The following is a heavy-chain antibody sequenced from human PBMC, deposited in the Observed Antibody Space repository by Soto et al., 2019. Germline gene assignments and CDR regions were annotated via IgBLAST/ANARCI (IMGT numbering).Heavy chain of an antibody. CDR2: IIPIFGTA. Sequence: SVKVSCKASGSTFSSYAISWVRQAPGEGLEWMGGIIPIFGTANYAQKFRGRVTITADESTSTAYMELSSLRSEDTAVYYCARDGSSGWYLNWFDPWGHGTRVTVPS. J-gene: IGHJ5*02. CDR1: GSTFSSYA. D-gene: IGHD6-19*01. V-gene: IGHV1-69*13. CDR3: ARDGSSGWYLNWFDP.